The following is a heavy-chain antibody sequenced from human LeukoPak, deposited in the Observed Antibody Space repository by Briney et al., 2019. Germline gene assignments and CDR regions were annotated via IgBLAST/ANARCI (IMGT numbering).Heavy chain of an antibody. CDR3: AIFTAVAGDFDY. CDR1: GFTFSSYA. CDR2: ISGSGGST. D-gene: IGHD6-19*01. Sequence: PGGSLRLSCAASGFTFSSYAMGWVRQAPGKGLEWVSAISGSGGSTYYADSVKGRFTISRDNSKNTLYLQMNSLRAEDTAVYYCAIFTAVAGDFDYWGQGTLVTVSS. V-gene: IGHV3-23*01. J-gene: IGHJ4*02.